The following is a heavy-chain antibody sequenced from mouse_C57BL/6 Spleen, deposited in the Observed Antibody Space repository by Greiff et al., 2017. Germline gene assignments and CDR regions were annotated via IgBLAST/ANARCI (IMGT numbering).Heavy chain of an antibody. V-gene: IGHV1-76*01. Sequence: VQLQASGAELVRPGASVKLSCKASGYTFTDYYINWVKQRPGQGLEWIARIYPGSGNTYYNEKFKGKATLTAEKSSSTAYMQLSSLTSEDSAVYFCALDYAMDDWGQGTSVTVSS. J-gene: IGHJ4*01. CDR2: IYPGSGNT. CDR1: GYTFTDYY. CDR3: ALDYAMDD.